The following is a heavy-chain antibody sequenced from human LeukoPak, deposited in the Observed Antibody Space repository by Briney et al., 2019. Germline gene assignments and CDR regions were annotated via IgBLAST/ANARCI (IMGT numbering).Heavy chain of an antibody. CDR2: IIPIFGTA. D-gene: IGHD3-9*01. Sequence: SVKVSCKASGGTFSSYAISWVRQAPGQGLEWMGGIIPIFGTANYAQKFQGRVTITADESTSTAYMELSSLRSEDTAVYYCARDPRPLAILDAFDIWGQGTMVTVSS. J-gene: IGHJ3*02. CDR1: GGTFSSYA. CDR3: ARDPRPLAILDAFDI. V-gene: IGHV1-69*01.